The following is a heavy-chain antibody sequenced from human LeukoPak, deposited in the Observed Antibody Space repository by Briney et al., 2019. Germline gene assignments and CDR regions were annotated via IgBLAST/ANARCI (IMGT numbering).Heavy chain of an antibody. CDR1: GFSLSTSGMC. D-gene: IGHD3-22*01. CDR2: IDWDDDK. CDR3: ARIDSSGYYFDY. J-gene: IGHJ4*02. Sequence: ESGPALVNPTQTLTLTCTFSGFSLSTSGMCVSWIRQPPGKALEWLALIDWDDDKYYSTSLKTRLTISKDTSKNQVVLTMTNMDPVDTATYYCARIDSSGYYFDYWGQGTLVTVSS. V-gene: IGHV2-70*01.